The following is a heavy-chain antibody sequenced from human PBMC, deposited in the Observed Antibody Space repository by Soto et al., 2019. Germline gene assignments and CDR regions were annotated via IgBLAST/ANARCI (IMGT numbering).Heavy chain of an antibody. J-gene: IGHJ6*02. Sequence: SVKVSCKASGGTFSSYAISWVRQAPGQGLEWMGGIIPIFGTANYAQKFQGRVTITADKSTSTAYMELSSLRSEDTAVYYCARGGMEMATINSPYYYYGMDVWGQGTTVTVSS. CDR1: GGTFSSYA. V-gene: IGHV1-69*06. CDR3: ARGGMEMATINSPYYYYGMDV. D-gene: IGHD5-12*01. CDR2: IIPIFGTA.